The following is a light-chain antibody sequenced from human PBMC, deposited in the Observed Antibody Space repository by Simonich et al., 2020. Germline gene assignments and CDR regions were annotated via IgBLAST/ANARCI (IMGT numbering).Light chain of an antibody. J-gene: IGLJ3*02. V-gene: IGLV2-14*01. CDR3: SSYTSSSTWV. CDR1: SCDVGGYNY. CDR2: DVS. Sequence: QSALTQPASVSGSPGQSITISCTGPSCDVGGYNYVSWYQQHPSKAPKLMIYDVSKRPSGVSNRFSGSKSGNTGSLTISGLQAEDEADYYCSSYTSSSTWVFGGGTKLTVL.